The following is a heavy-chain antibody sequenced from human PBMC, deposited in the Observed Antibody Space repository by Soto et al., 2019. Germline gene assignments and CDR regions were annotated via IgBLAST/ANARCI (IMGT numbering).Heavy chain of an antibody. CDR2: ISPSGGST. D-gene: IGHD6-19*01. CDR1: GYTFTDYY. CDR3: ARDRSSDWLTWFGP. V-gene: IGHV1-46*01. J-gene: IGHJ5*02. Sequence: QVQLVQSGAEVKKPRASVKVSCKAPGYTFTDYYMRWMRQAPGQGLEWMRIISPSGGSTYAQKFQGRVTGTRDTSASTLYMELSSLRSEDTGVNYCARDRSSDWLTWFGPRGQGTMVTVSS.